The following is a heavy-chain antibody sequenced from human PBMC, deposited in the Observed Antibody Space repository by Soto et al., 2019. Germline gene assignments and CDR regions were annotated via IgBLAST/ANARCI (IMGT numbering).Heavy chain of an antibody. D-gene: IGHD1-26*01. CDR3: ARGLQYSGSYSYYYYYYGMDV. CDR1: GFTFSSYS. Sequence: AGGSLRLSCAASGFTFSSYSMNWVRQAPGKGLEWVSSISSSSSYIYYADSVKGRFTISRDNAKNSLYLQMNSLRAEDTAVYYCARGLQYSGSYSYYYYYYGMDVWGQGTTVTVS. V-gene: IGHV3-21*01. J-gene: IGHJ6*02. CDR2: ISSSSSYI.